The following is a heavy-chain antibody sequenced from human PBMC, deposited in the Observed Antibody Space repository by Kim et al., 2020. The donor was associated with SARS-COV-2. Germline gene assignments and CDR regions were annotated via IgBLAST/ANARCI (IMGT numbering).Heavy chain of an antibody. CDR1: GYTFTSYA. CDR2: INTNTGNP. J-gene: IGHJ6*02. CDR3: ARLIYRGVGATRLYYYYGMDV. Sequence: ASVKVSCKASGYTFTSYAMNWVRQAPGQGLEWMGWINTNTGNPTYAQGFTGRFVFSLDTSVSTAYLQISSLKAEDTAVYYCARLIYRGVGATRLYYYYGMDVWGQGTTVTVSS. V-gene: IGHV7-4-1*02. D-gene: IGHD1-26*01.